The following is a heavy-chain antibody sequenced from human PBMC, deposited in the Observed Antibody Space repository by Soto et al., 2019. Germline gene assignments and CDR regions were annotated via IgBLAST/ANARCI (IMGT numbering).Heavy chain of an antibody. D-gene: IGHD3-3*01. CDR1: GFMFNTYA. J-gene: IGHJ6*02. CDR3: AKNGDFWSWGMDV. V-gene: IGHV3-23*01. CDR2: ISSSGDGT. Sequence: GGSLRLSCAASGFMFNTYAMTWVRQAPGKGLEWVSMISSSGDGTYYEDSVKGRFTTSRDNSRNTLNLQMNSLRAEDTAVYYCAKNGDFWSWGMDVWGQGTTVTVSS.